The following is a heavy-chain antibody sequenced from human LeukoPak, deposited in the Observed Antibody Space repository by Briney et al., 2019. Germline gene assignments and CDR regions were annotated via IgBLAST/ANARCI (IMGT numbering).Heavy chain of an antibody. D-gene: IGHD5-18*01. CDR3: ARVGYSYAYYYYYYMDV. CDR1: GYTFTGYY. CDR2: INPNSGGT. Sequence: ASVKVSCKASGYTFTGYYMHWVRQAPGQGLEWMGWINPNSGGTNYAQKFQGRVTMTRDTSISTAYMELRSLRSDDTAVYYCARVGYSYAYYYYYYMDVWGKGTTVTVSS. V-gene: IGHV1-2*02. J-gene: IGHJ6*03.